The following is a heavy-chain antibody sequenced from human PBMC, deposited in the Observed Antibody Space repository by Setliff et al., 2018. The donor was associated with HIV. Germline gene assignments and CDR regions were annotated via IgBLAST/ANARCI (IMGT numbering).Heavy chain of an antibody. D-gene: IGHD3-22*01. J-gene: IGHJ4*02. CDR1: GYTFSRYA. Sequence: SVKVSCKASGYTFSRYAMHWVRQAPGQGLEWVGGIVPILNTGNYAPKFQGRVTITADESTTTAYMELSSLRSEDTAVYYCARIPNHSSGFDYWGQGTPVTVSS. V-gene: IGHV1-69*13. CDR3: ARIPNHSSGFDY. CDR2: IVPILNTG.